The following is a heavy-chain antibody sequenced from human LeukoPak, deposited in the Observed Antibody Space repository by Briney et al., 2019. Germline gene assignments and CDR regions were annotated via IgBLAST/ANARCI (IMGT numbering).Heavy chain of an antibody. J-gene: IGHJ4*02. CDR1: GFTFSSYG. V-gene: IGHV3-33*01. D-gene: IGHD3-22*01. CDR2: IWYDGSNK. CDR3: AREDQGGYYDSSGPDY. Sequence: PGGSLRLSCAASGFTFSSYGMHWVRQAPGKELEWVAVIWYDGSNKYYADSVKGRFTISRDNSKNTLYLQMNSLRAEDTAVYYCAREDQGGYYDSSGPDYWGQGTLVTVSS.